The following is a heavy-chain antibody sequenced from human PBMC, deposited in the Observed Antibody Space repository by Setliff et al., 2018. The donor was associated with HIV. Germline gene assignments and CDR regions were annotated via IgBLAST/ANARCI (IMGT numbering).Heavy chain of an antibody. CDR2: ISGFNGNT. CDR1: GYTFTGYY. Sequence: ASVKVSCKASGYTFTGYYMHWVRQAPGQGLEWMGWISGFNGNTKYAQSFQDRVAMTTETATSTAYMEMRSLRSDDTAVYFCARVPYRSAWFSGGHDAFDIWGQGTMVTVSS. CDR3: ARVPYRSAWFSGGHDAFDI. D-gene: IGHD6-19*01. J-gene: IGHJ3*02. V-gene: IGHV1-18*04.